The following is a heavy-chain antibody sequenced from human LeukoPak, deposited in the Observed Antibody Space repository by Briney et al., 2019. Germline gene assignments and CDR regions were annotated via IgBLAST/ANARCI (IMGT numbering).Heavy chain of an antibody. V-gene: IGHV1-46*01. CDR1: GYTFTSYY. CDR2: INPSGGST. J-gene: IGHJ4*02. Sequence: ASVKVSCKASGYTFTSYYMHWVRQAPGQGLEWMGIINPSGGSTSYAQKFQGRVTMTRDMPTSTVYMELSSLRSEDTAVYYCARDLGAATLRGSEYWGQGTLLTVSS. D-gene: IGHD2-15*01. CDR3: ARDLGAATLRGSEY.